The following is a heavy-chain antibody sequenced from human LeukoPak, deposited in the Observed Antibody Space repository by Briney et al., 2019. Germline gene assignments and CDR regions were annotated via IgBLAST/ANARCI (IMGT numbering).Heavy chain of an antibody. V-gene: IGHV1-2*02. Sequence: ASVTVSCKASGYTFTAYYMHWVRQAPGQGPEWMGWINANSGGTNYAPKFQGRVTMTRNTSISTAYMELSSLKPDDTAVYYCAGLNSGYDFDYWGQGTLVTVSS. CDR1: GYTFTAYY. D-gene: IGHD5-12*01. J-gene: IGHJ4*02. CDR2: INANSGGT. CDR3: AGLNSGYDFDY.